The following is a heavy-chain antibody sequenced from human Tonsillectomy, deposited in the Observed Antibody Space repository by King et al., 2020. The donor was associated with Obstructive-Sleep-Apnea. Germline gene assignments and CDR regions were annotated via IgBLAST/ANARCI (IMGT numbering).Heavy chain of an antibody. CDR2: INPNSGGT. J-gene: IGHJ4*02. D-gene: IGHD2-15*01. Sequence: QLVQSGAEVKKPGASVKVSCKASGYTFTGYYMHWVRQAPGQGLEWMGWINPNSGGTNYAQKCQGRVTMTRDTSISTAYMELGRLRSDDTAVYYCARVGYCSGGSCYSYYFDYWGQGTLVTVSS. CDR3: ARVGYCSGGSCYSYYFDY. V-gene: IGHV1-2*02. CDR1: GYTFTGYY.